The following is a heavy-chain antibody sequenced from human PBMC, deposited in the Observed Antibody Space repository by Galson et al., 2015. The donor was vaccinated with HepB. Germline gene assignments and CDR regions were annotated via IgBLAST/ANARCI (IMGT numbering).Heavy chain of an antibody. J-gene: IGHJ4*02. V-gene: IGHV3-21*01. CDR3: ARELVRGVIRGPFDY. Sequence: SLRLSCAASGFTFSSYSMNWVRQAPGKGLEWVSSISSSSSYIYYADSVKGRFTISRDNAKNSLYLQVNSLRAEDTAVYYCARELVRGVIRGPFDYWGQGTLVTVSS. D-gene: IGHD3-10*01. CDR1: GFTFSSYS. CDR2: ISSSSSYI.